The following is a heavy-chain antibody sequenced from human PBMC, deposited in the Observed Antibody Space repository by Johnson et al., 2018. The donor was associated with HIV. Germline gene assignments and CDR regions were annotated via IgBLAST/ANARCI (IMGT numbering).Heavy chain of an antibody. CDR3: ARGFVRITMILVADAFDI. D-gene: IGHD3-22*01. CDR1: GFTFNRYA. CDR2: IWYDGSTE. Sequence: QVQLVESGGGAVQPGTSLRLSCAASGFTFNRYAMHWVRQAPGKGLEWVSVIWYDGSTEYYAESVKGRFTISRDNAKNSLYLQMNSLRAEDTALYYYARGFVRITMILVADAFDIWGQGTMVTVSS. V-gene: IGHV3-33*01. J-gene: IGHJ3*02.